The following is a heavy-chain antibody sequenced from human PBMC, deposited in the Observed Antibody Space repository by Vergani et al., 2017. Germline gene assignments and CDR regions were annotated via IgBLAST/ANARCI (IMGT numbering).Heavy chain of an antibody. J-gene: IGHJ5*02. V-gene: IGHV4-39*01. D-gene: IGHD4-17*01. CDR2: IYYSGNT. CDR3: ASDYGDIP. Sequence: QLQLPESGPGLVKPSETLSLTCTVSGGSISSSSYYWGWIRQPPGKGLEWIGSIYYSGNTYYNPSLKSRVTISVDTSKTQFSLKLSSVTAADTAVYYCASDYGDIPWGQGTLVTVSS. CDR1: GGSISSSSYY.